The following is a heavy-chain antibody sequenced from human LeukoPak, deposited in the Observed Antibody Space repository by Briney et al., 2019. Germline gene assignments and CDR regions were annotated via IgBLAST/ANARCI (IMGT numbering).Heavy chain of an antibody. Sequence: GGSLRLSCAASGFTFSGSAMHWVRQASGKGLEWVGHIRSKAKSYATAYAASVKGRFTISRDDSKNTAYLQMNSLKTEDTAVYYCTRHPAAAAGAYYYYYMDVWGKGTTVTVSS. V-gene: IGHV3-73*01. J-gene: IGHJ6*03. CDR1: GFTFSGSA. D-gene: IGHD6-13*01. CDR3: TRHPAAAAGAYYYYYMDV. CDR2: IRSKAKSYAT.